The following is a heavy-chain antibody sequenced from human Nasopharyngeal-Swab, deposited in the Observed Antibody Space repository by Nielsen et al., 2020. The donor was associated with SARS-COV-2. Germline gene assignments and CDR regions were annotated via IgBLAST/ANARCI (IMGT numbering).Heavy chain of an antibody. Sequence: GGSLRLSCAASGFTFSSYGMHWVRQAPGKGLEWVAVIWYDGSNKYYADSVKGRFTISRDNSKNTLYLQMNSLRAEDTAVYCCARDGSSSYDYWGQGTLVTVSS. CDR1: GFTFSSYG. CDR2: IWYDGSNK. J-gene: IGHJ4*02. V-gene: IGHV3-33*01. CDR3: ARDGSSSYDY. D-gene: IGHD6-13*01.